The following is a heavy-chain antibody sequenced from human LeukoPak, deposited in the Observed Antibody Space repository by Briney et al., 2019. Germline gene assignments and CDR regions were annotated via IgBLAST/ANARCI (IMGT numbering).Heavy chain of an antibody. CDR2: VYYSGSA. CDR1: GDSVTTYY. Sequence: SETLSLTCTVSGDSVTTYYWSWIRQPPGKGLEWLGYVYYSGSATHNPSLKSRVTISVDTSKNQFSLRLSSVTAADTAVYYCARDGSNWSNDYYHGVDVWGQGTTVTVSS. D-gene: IGHD4-11*01. J-gene: IGHJ6*02. V-gene: IGHV4-59*02. CDR3: ARDGSNWSNDYYHGVDV.